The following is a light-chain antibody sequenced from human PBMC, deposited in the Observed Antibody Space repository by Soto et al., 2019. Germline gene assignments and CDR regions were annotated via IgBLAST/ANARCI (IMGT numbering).Light chain of an antibody. Sequence: EVVMTQSPATLSLSPGDTATLSCRASQSISRNLAWYRHKPGQAPRLLIYGASYRATGAPVRFSGSGSGAEFTLTISGLQSEDFAVYYCQQYNNWPGTFGQGTKVEIK. V-gene: IGKV3-15*01. CDR2: GAS. CDR1: QSISRN. J-gene: IGKJ1*01. CDR3: QQYNNWPGT.